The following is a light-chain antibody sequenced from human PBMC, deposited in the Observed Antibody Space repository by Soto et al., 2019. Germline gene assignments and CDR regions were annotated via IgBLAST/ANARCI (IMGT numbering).Light chain of an antibody. V-gene: IGLV2-14*01. Sequence: QSVLTQPASVSGSPGQSIAISCTGTRSDVGAYNYVSWYQQHPGKAPKLMISEVTNRPSGVPDRFSGSKSGTSASLAISGLQSEDEADYFCATWDTILNGFVFGTGTKVTVL. J-gene: IGLJ1*01. CDR1: RSDVGAYNY. CDR2: EVT. CDR3: ATWDTILNGFV.